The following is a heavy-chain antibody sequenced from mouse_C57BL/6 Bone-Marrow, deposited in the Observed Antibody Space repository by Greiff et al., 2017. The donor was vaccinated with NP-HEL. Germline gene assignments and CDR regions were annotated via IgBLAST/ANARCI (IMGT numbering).Heavy chain of an antibody. CDR2: IYPRSGNT. CDR3: ARSLRPNGSTLYYFDY. Sequence: QVQLQQSGAELARPGASVKLSCKASGYTFTSYGISWVKQRTGQGLEWIGEIYPRSGNTYYNEKFKGKATLTADNSSSTAYMELRSLTSEDSAVYFCARSLRPNGSTLYYFDYWGQGTTLTVSS. V-gene: IGHV1-81*01. J-gene: IGHJ2*01. CDR1: GYTFTSYG. D-gene: IGHD1-1*01.